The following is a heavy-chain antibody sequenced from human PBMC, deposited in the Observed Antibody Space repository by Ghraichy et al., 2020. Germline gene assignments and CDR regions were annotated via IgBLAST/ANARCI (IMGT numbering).Heavy chain of an antibody. D-gene: IGHD3-16*01. CDR2: ITWDGGTT. V-gene: IGHV3-43D*04. CDR3: ATSFAGATLDS. CDR1: GFSFDDYA. Sequence: LSLTCAASGFSFDDYAMHWVRQAPGKGLEWVSLITWDGGTTHYTDSVKGRFTISRDNNKKSVYLHMKSLKAEDTALYYCATSFAGATLDSWGQGTLVTVSS. J-gene: IGHJ5*01.